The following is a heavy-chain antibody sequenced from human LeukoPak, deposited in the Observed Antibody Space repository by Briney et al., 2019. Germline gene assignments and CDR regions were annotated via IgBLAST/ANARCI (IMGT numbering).Heavy chain of an antibody. CDR2: ISGSGGST. D-gene: IGHD6-25*01. Sequence: GGSLRLSCAASGFTFSSYAMSWVRQAPGKGLEWVSAISGSGGSTYYADSVKGRFTISRDNSKNTLYLQMNSLRAEDTAVYYCAKAFLSGDISGQASWGQGTLVTVSS. CDR3: AKAFLSGDISGQAS. V-gene: IGHV3-23*01. CDR1: GFTFSSYA. J-gene: IGHJ5*02.